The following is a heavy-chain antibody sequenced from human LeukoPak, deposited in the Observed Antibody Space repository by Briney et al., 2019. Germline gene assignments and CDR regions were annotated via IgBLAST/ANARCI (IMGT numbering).Heavy chain of an antibody. D-gene: IGHD4-11*01. CDR1: GFIVSSSY. J-gene: IGHJ4*02. Sequence: GGSLRLSCAASGFIVSSSYMSWVRQPPGKGLEWVSGIYTDGSTYYADSVQGRFTISRDNTKNTLYLQMNSLRADDTSVYYCVRGHYSNTLGGQGTLVTVSS. CDR3: VRGHYSNTL. CDR2: IYTDGST. V-gene: IGHV3-66*01.